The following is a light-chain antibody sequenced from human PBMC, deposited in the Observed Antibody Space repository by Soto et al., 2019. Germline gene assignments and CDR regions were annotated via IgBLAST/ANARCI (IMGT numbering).Light chain of an antibody. Sequence: DIKMTQSPSSLSASVGDRVTITCRASQSISSYLNWYQQKPGKAPKLLIYAASSLQSGVPSRFSGSGSGTDFTLTISSLHPDDFATYYCQHYNSYSEAFGQGTKVDIK. V-gene: IGKV1-39*01. CDR2: AAS. CDR1: QSISSY. J-gene: IGKJ1*01. CDR3: QHYNSYSEA.